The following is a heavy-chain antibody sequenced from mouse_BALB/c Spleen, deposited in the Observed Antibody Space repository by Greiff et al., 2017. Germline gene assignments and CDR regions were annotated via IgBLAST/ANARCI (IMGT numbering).Heavy chain of an antibody. Sequence: EVQLQQSGTVLARPGASVKMSCKASGYTFTSYWMHWVKQRPGQGLEWIGAIYPGNSDTSYNQKFKGKAKLTAVTSTSTAYMELSSLTNEDSAVYYGTREYYRHDGHWYFDVWGAGTTVTVSA. CDR2: IYPGNSDT. CDR1: GYTFTSYW. J-gene: IGHJ1*01. D-gene: IGHD2-14*01. V-gene: IGHV1-5*01. CDR3: TREYYRHDGHWYFDV.